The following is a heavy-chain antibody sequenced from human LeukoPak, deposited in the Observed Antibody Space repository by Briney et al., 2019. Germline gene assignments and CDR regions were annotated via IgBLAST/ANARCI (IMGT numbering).Heavy chain of an antibody. J-gene: IGHJ4*02. V-gene: IGHV3-7*01. CDR2: IKQDGSEK. D-gene: IGHD6-19*01. CDR1: GFTFSSYW. CDR3: ARDGPYSGYYFDY. Sequence: GGSLRLSCAASGFTFSSYWMIWVRQPPGKGLEWVANIKQDGSEKYYVDSVKGRFTISRDNAKNSLYLQMNSLRAEDTAVYYCARDGPYSGYYFDYWGQGTLVTVSS.